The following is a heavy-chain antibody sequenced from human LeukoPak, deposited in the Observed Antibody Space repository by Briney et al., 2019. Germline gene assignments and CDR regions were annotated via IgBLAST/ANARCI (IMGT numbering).Heavy chain of an antibody. CDR1: GGSFSGYY. V-gene: IGHV4-34*01. CDR2: INHSGST. Sequence: PSETLSLTCAVYGGSFSGYYWSWIRQPPGKGLEWIGEINHSGSTNYNPSLKSRVTISVDTSKNQFSLKLSSVTAADTAVYYCARGSPPTVTTLGSAPANTSKNFDYWGQGTLVTVSS. CDR3: ARGSPPTVTTLGSAPANTSKNFDY. J-gene: IGHJ4*02. D-gene: IGHD4-17*01.